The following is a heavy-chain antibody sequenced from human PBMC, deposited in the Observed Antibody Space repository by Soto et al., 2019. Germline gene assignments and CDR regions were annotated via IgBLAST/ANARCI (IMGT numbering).Heavy chain of an antibody. D-gene: IGHD1-26*01. CDR2: IYYSGST. J-gene: IGHJ5*02. Sequence: QVQLQESGPVLVKPSQTLSLTCTVSGGSISSGGYYWSWIRQHPGKGLEWIGYIYYSGSTYYNPSLKSRVTISVDTSKNQFSLELSSVTAADTAVYYCARGELRFWFDPWGQGTLVTVSS. V-gene: IGHV4-31*03. CDR1: GGSISSGGYY. CDR3: ARGELRFWFDP.